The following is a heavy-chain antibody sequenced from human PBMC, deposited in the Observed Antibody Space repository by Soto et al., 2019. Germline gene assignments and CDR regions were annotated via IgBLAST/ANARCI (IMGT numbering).Heavy chain of an antibody. CDR1: GFTFSSYS. Sequence: GRSLRLSCAASGFTFSSYSMNWVRQAPGKGLEWVSSISSSSSYIYYADSVKGRFTISRDNAKNSLYLQMNSLRAEDTAVYYCARDGAGADCSSTSCYPDYWGQGTLVTVSS. CDR3: ARDGAGADCSSTSCYPDY. V-gene: IGHV3-21*01. D-gene: IGHD2-2*01. J-gene: IGHJ4*02. CDR2: ISSSSSYI.